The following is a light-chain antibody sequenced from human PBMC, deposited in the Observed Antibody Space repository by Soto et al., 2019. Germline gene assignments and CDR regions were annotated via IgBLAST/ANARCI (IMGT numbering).Light chain of an antibody. CDR1: QGVSSY. J-gene: IGKJ4*01. CDR2: AAS. CDR3: QKMNSYPLT. Sequence: DIQLTQSPSFLSASVGDSVTITCRASQGVSSYLAWYQQKPGKAPKLLIYAASTLQTGVPSRFSGSGSGTKFTITISILKPEDFATYSCQKMNSYPLTVGGGTKVEIK. V-gene: IGKV1-9*01.